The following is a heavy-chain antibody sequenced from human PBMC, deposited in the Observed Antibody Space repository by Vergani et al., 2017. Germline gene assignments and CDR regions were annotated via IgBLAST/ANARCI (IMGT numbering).Heavy chain of an antibody. V-gene: IGHV3-30*02. CDR3: AKHFRGWGIDY. CDR2: IQFDGSKQ. CDR1: GFTLSNYD. J-gene: IGHJ4*02. Sequence: QVQLVASGGGVVQRGGSLRLSCATSGFTLSNYDMQWIRQGPGKGLEFVAFIQFDGSKQYYADSVKGRFTLSRDFSKNTLYLQMNSLRTDDTATYYCAKHFRGWGIDYWGQGTQVIVSS. D-gene: IGHD3-16*01.